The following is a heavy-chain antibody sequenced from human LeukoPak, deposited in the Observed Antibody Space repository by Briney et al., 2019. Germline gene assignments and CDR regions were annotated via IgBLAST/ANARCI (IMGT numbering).Heavy chain of an antibody. V-gene: IGHV1-69*06. CDR2: IIPIFGTA. CDR3: AREERRGNWFDP. J-gene: IGHJ5*02. CDR1: GGTFSSYA. D-gene: IGHD1-1*01. Sequence: ASVKVSCKASGGTFSSYAVSWVRQAPGQGLEWMGGIIPIFGTANYAQKFQGRVTITADKSTSTAYMELSSLRSEDTAVYYCAREERRGNWFDPWGQGTLVTVSS.